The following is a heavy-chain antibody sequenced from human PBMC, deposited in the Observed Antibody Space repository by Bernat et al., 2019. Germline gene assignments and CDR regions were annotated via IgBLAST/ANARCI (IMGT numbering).Heavy chain of an antibody. Sequence: EVQLVESGGGLVQPGGSLRLSCAASGFTLSDSEMNWVRQAPGKGLEWTSYISSSGNSKYYADSVKGRFTISRDNAKNSLYLRMNSLRVEDTAVYYCAKVGRSTSPGYWGQGTLVTVSS. D-gene: IGHD6-6*01. V-gene: IGHV3-48*03. CDR2: ISSSGNSK. J-gene: IGHJ4*02. CDR1: GFTLSDSE. CDR3: AKVGRSTSPGY.